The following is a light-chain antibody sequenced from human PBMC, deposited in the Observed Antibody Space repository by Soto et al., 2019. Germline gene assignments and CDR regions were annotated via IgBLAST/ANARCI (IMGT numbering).Light chain of an antibody. J-gene: IGKJ2*01. CDR3: QQLESYPYT. CDR2: GAS. CDR1: QGIYTY. Sequence: DIQLTQSPSFLSASVGDRVTITCRASQGIYTYLAWYQQNPGKAPKLLIYGASTLHSGVPSRFSGSGSGTAFTLTINSLQPEDFATYYWQQLESYPYTFGQGTKLEIK. V-gene: IGKV1-9*01.